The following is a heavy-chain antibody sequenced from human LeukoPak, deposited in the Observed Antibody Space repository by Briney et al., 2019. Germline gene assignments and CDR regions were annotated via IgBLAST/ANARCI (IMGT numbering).Heavy chain of an antibody. V-gene: IGHV3-21*01. Sequence: GGSLRLSCAASGFTFSSYSMNWVRQAPGKGLEWVSSISSSSSYIYYADSEKGRFTISRDNAKNSLYLQMNSLRAEDTAVYYCARVAVTMIVVVPHYYYMDVWGKGTTVTVSS. CDR2: ISSSSSYI. J-gene: IGHJ6*03. CDR3: ARVAVTMIVVVPHYYYMDV. D-gene: IGHD3-22*01. CDR1: GFTFSSYS.